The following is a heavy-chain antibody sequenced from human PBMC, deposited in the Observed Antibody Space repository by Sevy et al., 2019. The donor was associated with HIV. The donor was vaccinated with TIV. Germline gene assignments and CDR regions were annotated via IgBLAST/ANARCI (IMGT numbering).Heavy chain of an antibody. CDR2: ISGSGAST. J-gene: IGHJ4*02. Sequence: GGSLRLSCAASGFTFTSYAMTWVRQAPGKGLEWVSGISGSGASTYYADSVKGRFTISRDNSKNTLYLQMNSLRAEDTAVYYCARGALRARPDYWGQGTLVTVSS. D-gene: IGHD6-6*01. CDR3: ARGALRARPDY. CDR1: GFTFTSYA. V-gene: IGHV3-23*01.